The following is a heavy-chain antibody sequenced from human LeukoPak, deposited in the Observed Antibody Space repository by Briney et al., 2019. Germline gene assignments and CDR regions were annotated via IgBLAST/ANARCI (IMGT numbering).Heavy chain of an antibody. CDR3: ARSFWDLTFDY. V-gene: IGHV4-59*01. Sequence: SETLSLTCAVYGGSFSGYYWSWIRQPPGKGLEWIGYTYYSGSTNYNPSLKSRVTISVDTSKNQFSLKLSSVTAADTAVYYCARSFWDLTFDYWGQGTLVTVSS. CDR2: TYYSGST. J-gene: IGHJ4*02. CDR1: GGSFSGYY. D-gene: IGHD1-26*01.